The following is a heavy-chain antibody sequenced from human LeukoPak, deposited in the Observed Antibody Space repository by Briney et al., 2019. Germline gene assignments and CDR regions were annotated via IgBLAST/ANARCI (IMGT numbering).Heavy chain of an antibody. J-gene: IGHJ4*02. CDR3: ARDLRRGSGSYPPNY. CDR1: GYTFTRYG. V-gene: IGHV1-18*01. D-gene: IGHD3-10*01. CDR2: ISAYNGNT. Sequence: ASVKVSCKASGYTFTRYGISWVRQAPGQGLEWMGWISAYNGNTNYAHKPQGRVTMTTDTSTSTAYMELRSLRSDDTAVYYCARDLRRGSGSYPPNYWGQGTLVTVSS.